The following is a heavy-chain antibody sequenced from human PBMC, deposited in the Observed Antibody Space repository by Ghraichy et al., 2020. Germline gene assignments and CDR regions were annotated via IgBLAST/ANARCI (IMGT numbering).Heavy chain of an antibody. Sequence: SETLSLTCTVSGGSINSNSNYWAWIRHSPETGLEWIGAVFYSGDTFYNPSLGSRAIISVDTSKNQFSLNLRSVTAADTASYYCARQRSSGWYSGLFDSWGQGTQVTVSS. CDR3: ARQRSSGWYSGLFDS. CDR2: VFYSGDT. V-gene: IGHV4-39*01. J-gene: IGHJ4*02. CDR1: GGSINSNSNY. D-gene: IGHD6-19*01.